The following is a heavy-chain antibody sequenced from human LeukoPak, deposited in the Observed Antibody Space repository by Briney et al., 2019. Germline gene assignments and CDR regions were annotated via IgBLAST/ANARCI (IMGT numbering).Heavy chain of an antibody. CDR2: INHSGST. D-gene: IGHD6-6*01. V-gene: IGHV4-34*01. J-gene: IGHJ4*02. CDR1: GGSLSGYY. CDR3: ARLAARVDY. Sequence: SETLSLTCAVYGGSLSGYYWCWIRQPPGKGLEWIGEINHSGSTNYNTPLKRRVTISVDTSKNQFSLKLSSVTAADTAVYYCARLAARVDYWGQGTLVTVSS.